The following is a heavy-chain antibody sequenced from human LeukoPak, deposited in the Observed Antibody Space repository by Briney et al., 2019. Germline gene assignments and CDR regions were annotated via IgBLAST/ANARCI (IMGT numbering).Heavy chain of an antibody. V-gene: IGHV3-21*01. CDR2: ISTSSSYI. D-gene: IGHD1-26*01. CDR3: ARSPSGKYSLIGFLDY. J-gene: IGHJ4*02. Sequence: GGSLRLSCAASGFTFSSYEMNWVRQAPGKGLEWVSSISTSSSYIYYADSVKGRFTISRDNAGNSLYLQMNSLRAEDTAVYYCARSPSGKYSLIGFLDYWGQGTLVTVSS. CDR1: GFTFSSYE.